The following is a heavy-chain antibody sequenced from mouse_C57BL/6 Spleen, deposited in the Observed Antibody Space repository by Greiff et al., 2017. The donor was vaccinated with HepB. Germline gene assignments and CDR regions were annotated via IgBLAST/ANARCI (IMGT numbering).Heavy chain of an antibody. CDR3: ARVTTVVATDYYAMDY. D-gene: IGHD1-1*01. CDR1: GYTFTSYW. V-gene: IGHV1-69*01. J-gene: IGHJ4*01. Sequence: VQLQQSGAELVMPGASVKLSCKASGYTFTSYWLHWVKQRPGQGLEWIGEIDPSDSYTNYNQKFKGKSTLTVAKSSSTAYMQLSSLTSEDSAVNYCARVTTVVATDYYAMDYWGQGTSVTVSS. CDR2: IDPSDSYT.